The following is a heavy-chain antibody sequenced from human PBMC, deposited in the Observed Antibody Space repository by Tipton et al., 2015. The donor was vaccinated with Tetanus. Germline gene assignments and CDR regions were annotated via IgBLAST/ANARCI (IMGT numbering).Heavy chain of an antibody. CDR2: VDRSGTT. J-gene: IGHJ5*02. CDR3: ARATSTGPAYNWFDP. CDR1: GGSVSGGDYH. V-gene: IGHV4-61*02. Sequence: TLSLTCTVSGGSVSGGDYHWSWIRQPAGKGLEWIGRVDRSGTTTYNPSLKGRVTMSLDTSKNQFSLKLTSVTAADTAMYYCARATSTGPAYNWFDPWGQGTLVTVSS. D-gene: IGHD2-8*02.